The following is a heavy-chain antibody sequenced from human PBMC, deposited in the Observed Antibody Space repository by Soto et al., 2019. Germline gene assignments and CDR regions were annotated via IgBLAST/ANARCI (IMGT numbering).Heavy chain of an antibody. CDR2: INPNSGGT. J-gene: IGHJ6*02. V-gene: IGHV1-2*02. CDR1: GYTFTAYY. Sequence: GASVKVSCKASGYTFTAYYMHWVRQAPGQGLEWMGWINPNSGGTNYAQKSQGRVTMTRDTSTSTAYMEVSRLGSDDTAVYFCARLPPPSLYYYGMDVWGQGTTVTVSS. CDR3: ARLPPPSLYYYGMDV.